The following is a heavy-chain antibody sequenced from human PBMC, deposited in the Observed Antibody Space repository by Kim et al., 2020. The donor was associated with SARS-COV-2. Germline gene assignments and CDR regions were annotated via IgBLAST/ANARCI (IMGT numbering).Heavy chain of an antibody. CDR1: GFTFSSYG. CDR2: ISYDGSNK. J-gene: IGHJ4*02. Sequence: GGSLRLSCAASGFTFSSYGMHWVRQAPGKGLEWVAVISYDGSNKYYADSVKGRFTISRDNSKNTLYLQMNSLRAEDTAVYYCAKPLDIVVVVAGTGGGFDYWGQGTLVTVSS. CDR3: AKPLDIVVVVAGTGGGFDY. D-gene: IGHD2-15*01. V-gene: IGHV3-30*18.